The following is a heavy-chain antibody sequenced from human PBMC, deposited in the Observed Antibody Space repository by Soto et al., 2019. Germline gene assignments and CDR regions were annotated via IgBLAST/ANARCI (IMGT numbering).Heavy chain of an antibody. CDR1: GFTFSNYV. J-gene: IGHJ4*02. D-gene: IGHD5-12*01. Sequence: GGSLRLSCAASGFTFSNYVMHWVRQAPGKGLEWVAVISFDGSNKDYADSVMGRFTISRDNSKNAMFLQMNSLRPEDTAVYYCARDRVALVANLGHFDYWGQGTLVTVSS. CDR2: ISFDGSNK. V-gene: IGHV3-30-3*01. CDR3: ARDRVALVANLGHFDY.